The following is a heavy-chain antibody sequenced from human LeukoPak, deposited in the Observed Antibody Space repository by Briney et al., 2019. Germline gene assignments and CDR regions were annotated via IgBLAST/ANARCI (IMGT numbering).Heavy chain of an antibody. CDR1: GGSIISSHW. D-gene: IGHD2-21*01. CDR3: ARDRMVRSWFFDL. CDR2: IFHSGST. J-gene: IGHJ2*01. Sequence: QVQLQESGPGLVKPSGTLSLTCAVSGGSIISSHWWTWVRQPPGKGLEWIGEIFHSGSTDYNPSLKSRVTISVDESKNEFSLKLNFVTAADTAVYYCARDRMVRSWFFDLWGRGTLVTVSS. V-gene: IGHV4-4*02.